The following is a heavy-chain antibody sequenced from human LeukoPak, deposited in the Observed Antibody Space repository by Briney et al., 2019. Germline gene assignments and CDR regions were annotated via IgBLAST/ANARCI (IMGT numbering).Heavy chain of an antibody. CDR2: IYYSGST. CDR3: ARPTYRGSYFHPLEY. J-gene: IGHJ4*02. D-gene: IGHD1-26*01. CDR1: GGSISTYY. Sequence: PSETLSLTCTVSGGSISTYYWSWIRQPPGKGLEWIGYIYYSGSTNYNPSLKSRVNISVGTSKNQFSLKLSSVTAADTAVYYCARPTYRGSYFHPLEYWGQGTLVTVSS. V-gene: IGHV4-59*08.